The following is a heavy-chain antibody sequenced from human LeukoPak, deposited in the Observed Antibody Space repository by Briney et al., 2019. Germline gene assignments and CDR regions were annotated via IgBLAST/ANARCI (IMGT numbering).Heavy chain of an antibody. Sequence: GGSLRLSCAASGFSLSDYGVHWVRQAPGKGLEWVAVIWYDRSIKYYADSVKGRFTISRDNSRNTVYLQMNSLRAEDTAVYYCVKGFNWYFDLWGRGTLVTVSS. CDR2: IWYDRSIK. V-gene: IGHV3-33*06. CDR3: VKGFNWYFDL. J-gene: IGHJ2*01. CDR1: GFSLSDYG.